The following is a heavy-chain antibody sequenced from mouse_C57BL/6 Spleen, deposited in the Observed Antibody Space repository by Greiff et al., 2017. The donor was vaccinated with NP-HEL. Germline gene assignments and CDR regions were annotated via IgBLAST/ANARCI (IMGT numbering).Heavy chain of an antibody. CDR2: INPNNGGT. J-gene: IGHJ1*03. CDR3: ARYYYDYGWYFDV. CDR1: GYTFTDYN. D-gene: IGHD2-4*01. V-gene: IGHV1-18*01. Sequence: EVKLVESGPELVKPGASVKIPCKASGYTFTDYNMDWVKQSHGKSLEWIGDINPNNGGTIYNQKFKGKATLTVDKSSSTAYMELRSLTSEDTAVYYCARYYYDYGWYFDVWGTGTTVTVSS.